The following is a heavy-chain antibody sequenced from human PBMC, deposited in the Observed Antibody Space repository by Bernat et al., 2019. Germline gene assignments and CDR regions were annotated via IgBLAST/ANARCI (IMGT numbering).Heavy chain of an antibody. CDR2: IIPIFGTA. Sequence: QVQLVQSGAEVKKPGSSVKVSCKASGGTFSSYAISWVRQAPGQGLEWMGGIIPIFGTANYAQKFQGRVTITADESTSTAHMELSSLRSEDTAVYYCARGDSSSYYYYYYYMDVWGKGTTVTVSS. CDR1: GGTFSSYA. J-gene: IGHJ6*03. D-gene: IGHD6-13*01. CDR3: ARGDSSSYYYYYYYMDV. V-gene: IGHV1-69*01.